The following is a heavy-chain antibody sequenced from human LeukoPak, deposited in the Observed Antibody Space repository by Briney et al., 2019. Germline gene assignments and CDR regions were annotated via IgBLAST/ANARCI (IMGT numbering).Heavy chain of an antibody. CDR2: IDYRGST. CDR3: ARSRSGYSYDHAAFEI. D-gene: IGHD5-18*01. Sequence: SETLSLTCTVSGGYISTYYWSWIRQPPGKGLEWIAYIDYRGSTTYNPSLRSRVTISVDTSRNQFSLKLYSVTAADTAVYYCARSRSGYSYDHAAFEIWGQGTMVTVSS. V-gene: IGHV4-59*01. CDR1: GGYISTYY. J-gene: IGHJ3*02.